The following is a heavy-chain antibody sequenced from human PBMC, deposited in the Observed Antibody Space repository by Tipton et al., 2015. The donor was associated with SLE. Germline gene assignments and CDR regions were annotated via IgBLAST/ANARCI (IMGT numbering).Heavy chain of an antibody. CDR1: GASISSHY. CDR2: IFYGRDT. CDR3: AGYCTSTSCYEARGGMDV. Sequence: TLSLTCTVSGASISSHYWNWIRQTPGEGLEWIGYIFYGRDTNYNPSLKSRVTISIEASKNQLSLKLSSVAAADTAVYYCAGYCTSTSCYEARGGMDVWGQGTTVTVSS. J-gene: IGHJ6*02. D-gene: IGHD2-2*01. V-gene: IGHV4-59*03.